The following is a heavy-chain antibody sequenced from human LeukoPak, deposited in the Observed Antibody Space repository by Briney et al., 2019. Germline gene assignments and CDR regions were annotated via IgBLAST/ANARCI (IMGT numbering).Heavy chain of an antibody. D-gene: IGHD6-6*01. J-gene: IGHJ3*01. CDR3: ARSSYSSSSSV. V-gene: IGHV3-7*03. Sequence: GGSLRLSCEASGVTLSSYAMSWSRQAPGKGLEWVASINSDGSEGYYAGVVKGRFTISRDNAKNSLYLQINSLRAEDTAVYYCARSSYSSSSSVWGQGTMVTVSS. CDR1: GVTLSSYA. CDR2: INSDGSEG.